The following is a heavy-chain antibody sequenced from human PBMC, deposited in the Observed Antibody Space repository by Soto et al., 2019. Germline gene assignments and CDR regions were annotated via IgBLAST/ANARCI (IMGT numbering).Heavy chain of an antibody. V-gene: IGHV1-69*06. Sequence: QVQLVQSGAEVKKPGSSVKVSCKASGGTFSTYVITWGRQAPGQGLEWLGGIIPVFGTTYYAQKFRGRVTFTADKSTNTAYMELRSLTSEDTAVYYCARGPAIGSWFDPWGQGTLVTVSS. J-gene: IGHJ5*02. CDR3: ARGPAIGSWFDP. D-gene: IGHD1-26*01. CDR2: IIPVFGTT. CDR1: GGTFSTYV.